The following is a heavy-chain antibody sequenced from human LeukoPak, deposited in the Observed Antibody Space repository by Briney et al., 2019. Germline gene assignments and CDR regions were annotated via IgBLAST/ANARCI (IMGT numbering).Heavy chain of an antibody. V-gene: IGHV5-51*01. CDR3: ARQTRELGTPTSAYDY. CDR2: IYPDDSDT. CDR1: GYSFINYW. D-gene: IGHD3-10*01. J-gene: IGHJ4*02. Sequence: GESLKISCKGSGYSFINYWIGWVRRMPGKGLEWMGIIYPDDSDTRYSPSFQGQVTISADKSISTAYLQWSSLKASDTAMYYCARQTRELGTPTSAYDYWGQGTLVTVSS.